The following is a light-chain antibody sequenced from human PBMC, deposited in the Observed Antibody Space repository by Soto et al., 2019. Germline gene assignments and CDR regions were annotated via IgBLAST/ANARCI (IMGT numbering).Light chain of an antibody. J-gene: IGKJ3*01. V-gene: IGKV1-33*01. Sequence: DIQMTQSPSSLSASVGDRVTITCQASQDITNYLNWYQHKPGKAPKLLIYDASNLQAGVPSRFSGSGSGTDFTFTISSLQPEDIATCYCQQYDNLPRTFGPGTKVDIK. CDR2: DAS. CDR1: QDITNY. CDR3: QQYDNLPRT.